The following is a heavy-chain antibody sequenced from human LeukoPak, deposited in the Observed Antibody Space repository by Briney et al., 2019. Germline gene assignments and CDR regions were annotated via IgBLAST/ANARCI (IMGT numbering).Heavy chain of an antibody. CDR3: ARQYDSYFYYYLDL. J-gene: IGHJ6*03. D-gene: IGHD2-2*01. CDR2: IYTTGST. Sequence: SETLSLTCTVSGVSISSGSYYWVWIRQPAGKGLEWIGRIYTTGSTNYNPSFKSRVTISVDTSRNQFSLKLSFVTAADTAVYYCARQYDSYFYYYLDLWGTGTTVTVSS. CDR1: GVSISSGSYY. V-gene: IGHV4-61*02.